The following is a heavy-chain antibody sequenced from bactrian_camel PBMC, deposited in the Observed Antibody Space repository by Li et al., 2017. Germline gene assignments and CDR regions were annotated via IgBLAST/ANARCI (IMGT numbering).Heavy chain of an antibody. CDR1: GAASNKWC. CDR2: IDSDGTT. Sequence: VQLVESGGGSVQAGGSLRLSCLASGAASNKWCMGWLRQSPGQKFELVAAIDSDGTTDYVDSVRGRFTISKDTAKNTLYLQMNNLKAEDTAMYNCAADRFRRERPCLGIDYKDWGAGTQVTVS. CDR3: AADRFRRERPCLGIDYKD. J-gene: IGHJ4*01. V-gene: IGHV3S67*01. D-gene: IGHD2*01.